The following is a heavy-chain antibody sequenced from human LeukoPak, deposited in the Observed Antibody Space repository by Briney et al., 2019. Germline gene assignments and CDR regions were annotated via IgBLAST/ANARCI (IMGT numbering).Heavy chain of an antibody. D-gene: IGHD1-14*01. J-gene: IGHJ4*02. V-gene: IGHV4/OR15-8*01. CDR1: GVPIASHSW. CDR3: AYNRDIALDN. CDR2: IYHTGGA. Sequence: PSETLSLTCAVSGVPIASHSWWSWVRQPPGKGLEWIGEIYHTGGANYKPSLKSRVTMSVDTSNNHFSLKLTSVTAADTAVYFCAYNRDIALDNWGQGTLVTVSS.